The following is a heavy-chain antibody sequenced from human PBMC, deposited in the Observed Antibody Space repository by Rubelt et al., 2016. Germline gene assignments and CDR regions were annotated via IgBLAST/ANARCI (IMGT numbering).Heavy chain of an antibody. CDR2: IDPRDSYT. CDR3: ARIPGSGSSEINWFDP. J-gene: IGHJ5*02. V-gene: IGHV5-10-1*03. CDR1: GYSFTSYW. D-gene: IGHD3-10*01. Sequence: EVQLVQSGAEVKKPGESLRISCKGSGYSFTSYWISWVRQMPGKGLEWMGRIDPRDSYTNYSPSFQGTRTISPDKSISTAYLQWGSRKASDTAMYYCARIPGSGSSEINWFDPWGQGTLVTVSS.